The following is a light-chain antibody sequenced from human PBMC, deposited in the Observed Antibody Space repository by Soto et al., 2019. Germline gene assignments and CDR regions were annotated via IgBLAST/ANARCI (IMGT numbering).Light chain of an antibody. CDR1: SSNIGAVYD. Sequence: QSVRTQAPSVAVAPGQRGTVSCTGSSSNIGAVYDVHLYQHLPGTASKLLVYGNKNRPSGVPDRFSGSKSGTTACLAITGLQAEDEAGYYCHSYDSSLSGSLFGGGTKLTVL. V-gene: IGLV1-40*01. CDR3: HSYDSSLSGSL. J-gene: IGLJ2*01. CDR2: GNK.